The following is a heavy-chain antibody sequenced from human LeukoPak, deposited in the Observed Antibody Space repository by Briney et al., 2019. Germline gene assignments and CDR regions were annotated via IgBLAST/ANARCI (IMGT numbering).Heavy chain of an antibody. CDR3: ARESGDSGYDLYYFDY. Sequence: GGSLRLSCAASGFTFDDYGMSWVRQAPGKGLEWVANIKQDGSEKYYVDSVKGRFTISRDNAKNSLYLQMNSLRAEDTAVYYCARESGDSGYDLYYFDYWGQGTLVTVSS. D-gene: IGHD5-12*01. CDR1: GFTFDDYG. J-gene: IGHJ4*02. V-gene: IGHV3-7*01. CDR2: IKQDGSEK.